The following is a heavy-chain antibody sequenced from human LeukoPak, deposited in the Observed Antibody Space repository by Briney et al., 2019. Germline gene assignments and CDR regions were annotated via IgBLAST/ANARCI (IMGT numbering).Heavy chain of an antibody. V-gene: IGHV1-18*01. CDR2: ISAYNGNT. D-gene: IGHD6-6*01. J-gene: IGHJ4*02. CDR3: ARRIAAHTSFDY. Sequence: ASVKVSCKASGYTFTSYDISWVRQAPGQGLEWRGWISAYNGNTNYAQKLQGRVTITTDTSTSTAYMELRSLRSDDTAVYYCARRIAAHTSFDYWGQGTLVTVSS. CDR1: GYTFTSYD.